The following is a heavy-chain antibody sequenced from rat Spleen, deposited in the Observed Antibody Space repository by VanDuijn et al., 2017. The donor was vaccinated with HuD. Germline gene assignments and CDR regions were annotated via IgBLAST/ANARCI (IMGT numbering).Heavy chain of an antibody. CDR1: GHSITSSYR. D-gene: IGHD1-2*01. J-gene: IGHJ2*01. Sequence: EVQLQESGPGLVKPSQSLSLTCSVPGHSITSSYRWNWIRKFPGNKLEWMGYINSAGTTNYNPSLKSRISITRDTSKNQFFLQVNSVTTEDTATYYCASLYSSYSLYYFDYWGQGVMVTVSS. CDR3: ASLYSSYSLYYFDY. V-gene: IGHV3-3*01. CDR2: INSAGTT.